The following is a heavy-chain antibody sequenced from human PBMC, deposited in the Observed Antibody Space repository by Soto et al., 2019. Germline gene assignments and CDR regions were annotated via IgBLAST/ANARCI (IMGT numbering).Heavy chain of an antibody. CDR3: ARGGGSNTSCYGTYGMDV. CDR2: IKQDGSEK. J-gene: IGHJ6*02. CDR1: GFTFSSYW. V-gene: IGHV3-7*04. D-gene: IGHD2-2*01. Sequence: GGSLRLSCAASGFTFSSYWMSWVRQAPGKVLEWVANIKQDGSEKYYVDSVKGRCTISRDNAKNSLYLQMKRRRAEDTDVYYCARGGGSNTSCYGTYGMDVWGQGTTVTVSS.